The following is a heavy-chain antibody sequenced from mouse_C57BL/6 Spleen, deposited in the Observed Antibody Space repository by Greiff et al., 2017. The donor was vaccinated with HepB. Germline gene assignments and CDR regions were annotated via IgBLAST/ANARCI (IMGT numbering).Heavy chain of an antibody. Sequence: VQLKESGPGLVKPSQSLPLTCSVTGYSITSGYYWNWIRQFPGNKLEWMGYISYDGSNNYNPSLKNRISITRDTSKNQFFLKLNSVTTEDTATYYCARREAIYYEYEGAWFAYWGQGTLVTVSA. J-gene: IGHJ3*01. V-gene: IGHV3-6*01. D-gene: IGHD2-4*01. CDR2: ISYDGSN. CDR3: ARREAIYYEYEGAWFAY. CDR1: GYSITSGYY.